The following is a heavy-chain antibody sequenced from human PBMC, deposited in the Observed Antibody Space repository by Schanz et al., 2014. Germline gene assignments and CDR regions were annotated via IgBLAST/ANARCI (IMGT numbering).Heavy chain of an antibody. Sequence: QVQLQESGPGLVKPSGTLSLTCAVSGASISSNNWWSWVRQPPGKGPEWIGEIFHSGTTTYNPSLKCRVTMTVHKPKTLFSLNLSSVTAADTAVYYCASWIYYGSVSQTTFDYWGQGTLVTVSS. CDR1: GASISSNNW. J-gene: IGHJ4*02. CDR2: IFHSGTT. CDR3: ASWIYYGSVSQTTFDY. V-gene: IGHV4-4*02. D-gene: IGHD3-10*01.